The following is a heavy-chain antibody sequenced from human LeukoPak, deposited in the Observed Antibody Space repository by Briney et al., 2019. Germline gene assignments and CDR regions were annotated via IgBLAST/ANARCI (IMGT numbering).Heavy chain of an antibody. J-gene: IGHJ3*02. CDR1: GGTFSSYA. V-gene: IGHV1-69*04. CDR2: IIPIFGIA. CDR3: ARGSSRHDAFDI. Sequence: SVKVSCKASGGTFSSYAISWVRQAPGQGLEWMGRIIPIFGIANYAQKFQGRVTITADKSTSTAYMELSSLRSEDTAVYYCARGSSRHDAFDIWGQGTMVTVSS. D-gene: IGHD6-13*01.